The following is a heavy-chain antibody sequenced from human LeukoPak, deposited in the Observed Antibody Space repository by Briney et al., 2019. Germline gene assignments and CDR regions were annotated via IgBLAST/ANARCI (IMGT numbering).Heavy chain of an antibody. CDR1: GFTFSSYW. CDR3: ARVGAVRLRQVFDY. D-gene: IGHD4-17*01. V-gene: IGHV3-7*01. J-gene: IGHJ4*02. Sequence: GGSLRLSCAASGFTFSSYWMSWVRQAPGKGLEWVANIKQDGSEKYYVDSVKGRFTISRDNAKNSLYLQMNSLRAEDTAVYYCARVGAVRLRQVFDYWGQGTLVSVSS. CDR2: IKQDGSEK.